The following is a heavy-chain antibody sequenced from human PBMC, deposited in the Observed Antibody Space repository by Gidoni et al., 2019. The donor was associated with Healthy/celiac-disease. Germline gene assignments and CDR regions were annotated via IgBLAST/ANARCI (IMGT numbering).Heavy chain of an antibody. CDR3: ARDRVNWNDYLGWFDP. V-gene: IGHV3-66*01. J-gene: IGHJ5*02. CDR2: IYSGGST. Sequence: EVQLVESGGGLVQPGGSLRLSCAASGFTVSSNYMSWVRQAPGKGLEWVSGIYSGGSTYYADSVKGRFTISRDNSKNTLYLQMNSLRAEDTAVYYCARDRVNWNDYLGWFDPWGQGTLVTVSS. D-gene: IGHD1-1*01. CDR1: GFTVSSNY.